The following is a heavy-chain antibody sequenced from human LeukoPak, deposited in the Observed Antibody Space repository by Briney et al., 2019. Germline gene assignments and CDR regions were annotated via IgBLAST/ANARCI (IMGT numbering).Heavy chain of an antibody. J-gene: IGHJ4*02. Sequence: PGGSLRLSCAASGFIFSNYAMSWVRQVPGRGLEWVSTISSRGDSTYVADSVKGRFTISRDNSKNTLYLQMNSLRAEDTAVYYCAKGSRRWLQLVYWGQGTLVTVSS. V-gene: IGHV3-23*01. D-gene: IGHD5-24*01. CDR2: ISSRGDST. CDR3: AKGSRRWLQLVY. CDR1: GFIFSNYA.